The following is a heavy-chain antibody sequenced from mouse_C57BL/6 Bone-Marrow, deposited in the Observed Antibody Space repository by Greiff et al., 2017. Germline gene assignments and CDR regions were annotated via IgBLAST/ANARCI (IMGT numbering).Heavy chain of an antibody. Sequence: EVMLVESGGGLVKPGGSLKLSCAASGFTFRSYAMSWVRQTPEKRLEWVATISHGGSYTYYPDNLKGRSTLSRDNANNNLYLQLSHLKSEDAAVYYCASPLLLRSSWCAYWGQGTLVTVSA. CDR1: GFTFRSYA. CDR2: ISHGGSYT. J-gene: IGHJ3*01. V-gene: IGHV5-4*03. D-gene: IGHD1-1*01. CDR3: ASPLLLRSSWCAY.